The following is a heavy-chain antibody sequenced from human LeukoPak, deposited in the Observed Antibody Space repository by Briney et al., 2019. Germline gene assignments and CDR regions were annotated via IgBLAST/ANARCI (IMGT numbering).Heavy chain of an antibody. CDR2: VSGYTGNT. V-gene: IGHV1-18*01. D-gene: IGHD2-2*01. CDR1: GYTFTTYG. J-gene: IGHJ4*02. CDR3: ARGEVSASLYYFDF. Sequence: ASVKVSCKTSGYTFTTYGVSGVRQAPGQGLEWMGWVSGYTGNTNYAERFQGRVTMTIDTSTSTVYMELTSLRSDDTAVYYCARGEVSASLYYFDFWGQGTLVTVS.